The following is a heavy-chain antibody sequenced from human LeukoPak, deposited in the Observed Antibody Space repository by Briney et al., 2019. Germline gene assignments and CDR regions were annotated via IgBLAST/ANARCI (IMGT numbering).Heavy chain of an antibody. CDR2: IWYDGSDK. J-gene: IGHJ6*03. CDR3: ARAYYYYMDV. CDR1: GFTFTSYG. Sequence: GGPLRLSCAASGFTFTSYGMYWVRQAPGKGLEWVAFIWYDGSDKYYADSVKGRFTISRDNSKNTLYLQMNSLRAEDTAVYYCARAYYYYMDVWGKGTTVTVFS. D-gene: IGHD2-21*01. V-gene: IGHV3-30*02.